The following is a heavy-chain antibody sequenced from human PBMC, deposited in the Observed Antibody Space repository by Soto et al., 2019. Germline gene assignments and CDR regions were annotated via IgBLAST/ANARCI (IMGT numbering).Heavy chain of an antibody. CDR1: GYTFTSYG. Sequence: GASVKVSCKASGYTFTSYGISWVRQAPGQGLEWMGWISAYNGNTNYAQKLQGRVTMTTDTSTSTAYMELRSLRSDDTAVYYCAAGVGYCISTSCYDFDYWGQGTLVTVSS. CDR3: AAGVGYCISTSCYDFDY. D-gene: IGHD2-2*01. J-gene: IGHJ4*02. CDR2: ISAYNGNT. V-gene: IGHV1-18*01.